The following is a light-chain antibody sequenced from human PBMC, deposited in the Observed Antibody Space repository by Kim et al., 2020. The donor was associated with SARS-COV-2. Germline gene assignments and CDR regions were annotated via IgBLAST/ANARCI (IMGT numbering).Light chain of an antibody. CDR3: QTWGTGIMV. J-gene: IGLJ3*02. CDR1: SGHSTYT. CDR2: VNRDGSH. Sequence: ASVKLTCTLGSGHSTYTITWPPQQPQKGPRYLMKVNRDGSHSRGDGIPDRFSGSTSGTEFYLTISSLQSDDEADYYCQTWGTGIMVFGGGTQLTVL. V-gene: IGLV4-69*01.